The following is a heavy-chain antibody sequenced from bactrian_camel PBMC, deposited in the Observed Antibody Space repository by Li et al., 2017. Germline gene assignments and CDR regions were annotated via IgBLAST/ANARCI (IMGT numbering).Heavy chain of an antibody. J-gene: IGHJ4*01. CDR1: GFTFSNNW. CDR2: VYTGDGKT. CDR3: AKDLFTDYAR. V-gene: IGHV3S1*01. D-gene: IGHD4*01. Sequence: HVQLVESGGGLVQPGGSLRLSCAAYGFTFSNNWMHWVRQAPGKGLEWVSTVYTGDGKTYSADSVKGRFTISRDNTKNILYLQMNSLKSEDTALYYCAKDLFTDYARWGQGTQVTVS.